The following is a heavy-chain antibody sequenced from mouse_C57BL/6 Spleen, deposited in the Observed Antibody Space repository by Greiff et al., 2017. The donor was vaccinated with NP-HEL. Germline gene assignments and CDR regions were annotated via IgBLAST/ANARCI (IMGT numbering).Heavy chain of an antibody. Sequence: EVQGVESGEGLVKPGGSLKLSCAASGFTFSSYAMSWVRQTPEKRLEWVAYISSGGDYIYYADTVKGRFTISRDNARNTLYLQMSSLKSEDTAMYYCTRGNYYGTHWYFDVWGTGTTVTVSS. D-gene: IGHD1-1*01. CDR3: TRGNYYGTHWYFDV. CDR2: ISSGGDYI. J-gene: IGHJ1*03. CDR1: GFTFSSYA. V-gene: IGHV5-9-1*02.